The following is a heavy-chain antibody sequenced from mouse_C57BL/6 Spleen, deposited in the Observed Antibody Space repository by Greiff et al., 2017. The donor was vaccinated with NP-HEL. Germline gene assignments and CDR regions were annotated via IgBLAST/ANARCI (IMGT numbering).Heavy chain of an antibody. V-gene: IGHV5-17*01. CDR2: ISSGSSTI. D-gene: IGHD2-5*01. CDR3: ARDYSNYYAFAY. Sequence: EVQVVESGGGLVKPGGSLKLSCAASGFTFSDYGMHWVRQAPEKGLEWVAYISSGSSTIYYADTVKGRFTISRDNAKNTLFLQMTSLRSEDTAMYYCARDYSNYYAFAYWGQGTLVTVSA. J-gene: IGHJ3*01. CDR1: GFTFSDYG.